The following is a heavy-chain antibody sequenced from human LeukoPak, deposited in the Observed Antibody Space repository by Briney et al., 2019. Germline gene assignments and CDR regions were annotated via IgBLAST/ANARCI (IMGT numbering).Heavy chain of an antibody. CDR1: GFTFDDYA. CDR2: ISWNSGSI. Sequence: GGSLRLSCAASGFTFDDYAMHWVRQAPGKGLEWVSGISWNSGSIGYADSVKGRFTISRDNAKNSLYLQMNSLRAEDTAVYYCARLLSGNWGQGTLVTVSS. V-gene: IGHV3-9*01. D-gene: IGHD2-21*02. J-gene: IGHJ4*02. CDR3: ARLLSGN.